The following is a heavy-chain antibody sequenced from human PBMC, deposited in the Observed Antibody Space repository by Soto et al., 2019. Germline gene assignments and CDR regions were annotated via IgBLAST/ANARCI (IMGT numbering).Heavy chain of an antibody. Sequence: PAETLSLTCVGYGLSFSSYYRSWIRQPPGKGLEWIGEINHSGSTNYTPSLKSRVTISVDTSKNQFSLKLSSVTAADTAEYYCAYCSIVVSPITRGIGYWGQGTLVTVSS. D-gene: IGHD1-26*01. CDR2: INHSGST. CDR1: GLSFSSYY. J-gene: IGHJ4*02. CDR3: AYCSIVVSPITRGIGY. V-gene: IGHV4-34*01.